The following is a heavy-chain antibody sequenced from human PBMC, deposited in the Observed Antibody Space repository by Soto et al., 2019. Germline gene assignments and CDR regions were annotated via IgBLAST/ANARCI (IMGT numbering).Heavy chain of an antibody. CDR3: AHRTRRFLEWLTFDY. CDR1: GFSLSTSGVG. D-gene: IGHD3-3*01. Sequence: QITLKESGPTLVKPTQTLTLTCTFSGFSLSTSGVGVGWIRQPPGKALEWLALIYWDDDKRYSPSLKSRLTITKYTSKNQVVLTMINMDPVDTATYYCAHRTRRFLEWLTFDYWGQGTLVTVCS. CDR2: IYWDDDK. V-gene: IGHV2-5*02. J-gene: IGHJ4*02.